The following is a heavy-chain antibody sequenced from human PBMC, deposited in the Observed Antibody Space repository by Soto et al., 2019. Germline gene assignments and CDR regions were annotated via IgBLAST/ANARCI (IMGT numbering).Heavy chain of an antibody. Sequence: GASVKVSCKVSGYTLTELSMHWVRQAPGKGLEWMGGFDPEDGETIYAQKFQGRVTMTEDTSTDTAYMELSSLRSEDTAVYYCATGFDFWRGTHTYYYGMDVWGQGTTVTV. CDR2: FDPEDGET. V-gene: IGHV1-24*01. D-gene: IGHD3-3*01. CDR3: ATGFDFWRGTHTYYYGMDV. CDR1: GYTLTELS. J-gene: IGHJ6*02.